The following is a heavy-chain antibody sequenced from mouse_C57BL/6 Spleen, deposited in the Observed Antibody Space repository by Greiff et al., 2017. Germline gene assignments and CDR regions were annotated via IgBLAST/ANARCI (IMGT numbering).Heavy chain of an antibody. D-gene: IGHD1-1*01. J-gene: IGHJ2*01. CDR3: ARRLSSSYVGDY. CDR2: INPNNGGT. Sequence: DVQLQESGPELVKPGASVKIPCKASGYTFTDYNMDWVKQSHGKSLEWIGDINPNNGGTIYNQKFKGKATLTVDKSSSTDYMERHSLASEDTAVYYCARRLSSSYVGDYWGQGTTLTVSS. V-gene: IGHV1-18*01. CDR1: GYTFTDYN.